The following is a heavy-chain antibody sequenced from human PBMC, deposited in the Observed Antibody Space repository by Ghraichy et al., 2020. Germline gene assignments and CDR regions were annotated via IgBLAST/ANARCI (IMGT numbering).Heavy chain of an antibody. CDR3: ARDGHSGFGNPDAFDI. Sequence: SVKVSCKASGGPFSNYAISWVRQAPGQGLEWMGGIIPIFGTANYAQKFQGRVSITADESTTTAYMELSSLRSEDTAVFYCARDGHSGFGNPDAFDIWGQGTMVTVSS. CDR2: IIPIFGTA. J-gene: IGHJ3*02. D-gene: IGHD5-12*01. V-gene: IGHV1-69*13. CDR1: GGPFSNYA.